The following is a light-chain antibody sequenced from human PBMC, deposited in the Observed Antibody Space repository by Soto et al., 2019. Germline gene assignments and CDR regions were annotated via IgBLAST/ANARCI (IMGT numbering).Light chain of an antibody. CDR3: QHYNSYSEA. CDR1: QTIDSW. Sequence: DIQMTQSPSPLSASVGDRVTITCRASQTIDSWLAWYQQRTGKPPNLLIYKASTLASGVPSRFSGSGSGTECTLTISSLQPDDFATYYCQHYNSYSEALGQGTKVDIK. V-gene: IGKV1-5*03. J-gene: IGKJ1*01. CDR2: KAS.